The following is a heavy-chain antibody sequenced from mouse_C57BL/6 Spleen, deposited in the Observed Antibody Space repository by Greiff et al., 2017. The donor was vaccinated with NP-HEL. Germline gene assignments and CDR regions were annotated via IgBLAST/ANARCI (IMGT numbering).Heavy chain of an antibody. CDR2: IHPNSGST. V-gene: IGHV1-64*01. CDR3: ASSGNTRVGATDYALDY. J-gene: IGHJ4*01. D-gene: IGHD1-1*01. Sequence: PGPGLECIGMIHPNSGSTNYNEKFKSKATLTVDKTFRTAHMHLSSVTSEDSAVSYWASSGNTRVGATDYALDYWGQGTSLTVSS.